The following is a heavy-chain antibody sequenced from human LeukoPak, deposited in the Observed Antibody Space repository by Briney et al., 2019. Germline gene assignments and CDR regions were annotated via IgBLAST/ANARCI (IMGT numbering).Heavy chain of an antibody. J-gene: IGHJ6*03. D-gene: IGHD3-22*01. Sequence: SVKVPCKASGGTFSSYAISWVRQAPGQGLEWMGRIIPIFGTANYAQKFQGRVTITTDESTSTAYMELSSLRSEDTAVYYCAREAHYYDSSGYYIYYYYYMDVWGKGTTVTVSS. V-gene: IGHV1-69*05. CDR3: AREAHYYDSSGYYIYYYYYMDV. CDR1: GGTFSSYA. CDR2: IIPIFGTA.